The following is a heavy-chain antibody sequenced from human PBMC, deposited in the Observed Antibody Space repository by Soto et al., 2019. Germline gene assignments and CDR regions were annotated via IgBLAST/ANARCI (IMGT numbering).Heavy chain of an antibody. Sequence: GSLRLSCAASGFTFSTYYMTWVRQAPGKGLEWVASIKNDGSEQYYVDSVKGRFTISRDNAKNSLYLQMNSLRAGDTALYYCSRENWFQDYWGQGTRVTVSS. V-gene: IGHV3-7*03. CDR3: SRENWFQDY. J-gene: IGHJ4*02. D-gene: IGHD3-10*01. CDR2: IKNDGSEQ. CDR1: GFTFSTYY.